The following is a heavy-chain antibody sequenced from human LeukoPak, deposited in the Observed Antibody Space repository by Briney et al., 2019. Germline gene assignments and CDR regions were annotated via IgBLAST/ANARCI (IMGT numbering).Heavy chain of an antibody. V-gene: IGHV1-24*01. Sequence: ASVKVSCKVSGYTLTELSMHWVRQAPGKGLEWMGGFDPEDGETIYAQKFQGRVTVTADTSTSTAYMELRSLRSDDTAVYYCARDSDILTPMDYWGQGILVTVSS. CDR3: ARDSDILTPMDY. CDR2: FDPEDGET. CDR1: GYTLTELS. J-gene: IGHJ4*02. D-gene: IGHD3-10*01.